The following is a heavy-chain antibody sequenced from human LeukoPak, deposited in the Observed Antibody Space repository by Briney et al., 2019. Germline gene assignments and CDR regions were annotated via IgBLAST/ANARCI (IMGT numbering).Heavy chain of an antibody. CDR1: GFTFSSYG. CDR3: ARDSRGSGTYGMDV. CDR2: IWYDGSNK. D-gene: IGHD3-10*01. V-gene: IGHV3-33*01. J-gene: IGHJ6*02. Sequence: GGSLRLSCAASGFTFSSYGMHWVRQAPGKGLEWVAVIWYDGSNKYYADSVKGRFTISRDNSENTLYLQMNSLRAEDTAAYYCARDSRGSGTYGMDVWGQGTTVTVSS.